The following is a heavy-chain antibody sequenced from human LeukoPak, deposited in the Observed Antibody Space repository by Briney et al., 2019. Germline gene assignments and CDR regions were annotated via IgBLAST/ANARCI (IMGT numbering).Heavy chain of an antibody. CDR3: ARAHVMEYCSSTSCSQGGLAFDI. V-gene: IGHV3-30-3*01. CDR2: ISYDGSNK. J-gene: IGHJ3*02. Sequence: QAGGSLRLSCAASGFTFSSYAMHWVRQAPGKGLEWVAVISYDGSNKYYADSVKGRFTISRDNSKNTLCLQMNSLRAEDTAVYYCARAHVMEYCSSTSCSQGGLAFDIWGQGTMVTVSS. CDR1: GFTFSSYA. D-gene: IGHD2-2*01.